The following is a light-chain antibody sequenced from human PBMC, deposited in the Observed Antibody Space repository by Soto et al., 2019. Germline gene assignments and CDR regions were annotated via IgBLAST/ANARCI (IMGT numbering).Light chain of an antibody. CDR2: KAS. CDR1: QTSSSL. J-gene: IGKJ1*01. V-gene: IGKV1-5*03. Sequence: DLQMTQSPSTLPGSVGACLPITGTASQTSSSLLAWQQQKRRKAPKLLIYKASTLKSGVPSRISGSGSATESTLTISSLQPDDFATYYCQHYNSYSEAFGQGAKVDIK. CDR3: QHYNSYSEA.